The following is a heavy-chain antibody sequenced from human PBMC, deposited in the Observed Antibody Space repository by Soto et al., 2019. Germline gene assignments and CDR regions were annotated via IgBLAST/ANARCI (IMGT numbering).Heavy chain of an antibody. J-gene: IGHJ4*02. D-gene: IGHD2-21*02. Sequence: PSETLSLTCTVSGYPITSHCWSWIRQPPGRGLQWIGHLCYSGSTNYNPSLKSRVTISVDTSKNQFSLKLSSVTAADTAVYYCARSLGVVTPLAYWGQGTLVTVSS. V-gene: IGHV4-59*08. CDR3: ARSLGVVTPLAY. CDR2: LCYSGST. CDR1: GYPITSHC.